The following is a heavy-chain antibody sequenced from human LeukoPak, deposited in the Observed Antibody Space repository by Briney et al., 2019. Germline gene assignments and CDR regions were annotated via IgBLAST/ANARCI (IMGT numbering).Heavy chain of an antibody. CDR2: ISSTSTTV. J-gene: IGHJ4*02. Sequence: GGSLRLSCAASGFTFSSYSMNWVRQAPGKGLEWISYISSTSTTVLYADSVKGRFTISRDNAKNSLDLQMNSLRAEDTAVYYCARDRVTYTTSVDPLDYWGQGTLVTVPS. CDR3: ARDRVTYTTSVDPLDY. D-gene: IGHD2-2*02. V-gene: IGHV3-48*01. CDR1: GFTFSSYS.